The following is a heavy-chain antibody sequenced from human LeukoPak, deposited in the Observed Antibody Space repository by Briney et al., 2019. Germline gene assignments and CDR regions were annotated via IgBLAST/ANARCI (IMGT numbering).Heavy chain of an antibody. V-gene: IGHV4-4*02. CDR3: ARNPVGIITTHPNWFDP. D-gene: IGHD3-3*01. Sequence: SETLSLTCAVSGGSISSSNWWSWVRQPPGEGLEWIGEIYHSGSTNCNPSLKSRVTISVDKSKNQFSLKLNSVTAADTAVYYCARNPVGIITTHPNWFDPWGQGTLVTVSS. CDR1: GGSISSSNW. J-gene: IGHJ5*02. CDR2: IYHSGST.